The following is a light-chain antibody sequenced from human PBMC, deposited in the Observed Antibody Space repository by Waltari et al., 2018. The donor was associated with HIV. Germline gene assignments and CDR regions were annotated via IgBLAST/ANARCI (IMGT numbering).Light chain of an antibody. J-gene: IGLJ1*01. V-gene: IGLV1-44*01. Sequence: QSVLTQPPSASATPGPRVTIPCSGNSSNIGSNTVNWYLQLPGTAPKLLIYSNSQRPSGVPAQFSGSKSGTSASLAISGLQSEDEAHYYCASWDDSLNGLYVFGPGTKVTVL. CDR1: SSNIGSNT. CDR2: SNS. CDR3: ASWDDSLNGLYV.